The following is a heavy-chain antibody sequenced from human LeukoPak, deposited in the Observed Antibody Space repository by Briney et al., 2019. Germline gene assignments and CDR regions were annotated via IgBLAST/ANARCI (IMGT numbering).Heavy chain of an antibody. CDR2: IYHSGST. CDR3: ARASLPPNYDFWSGYFSYYYYYGMDV. Sequence: SETLSLTCAVYGGSFSGYYWSWIRQPPGKGLEWIGEIYHSGSTNYNPSLKSRVTISVDKSKNQFSLKLSSVTAADTAVYYCARASLPPNYDFWSGYFSYYYYYGMDVWGQGTTVTVSS. J-gene: IGHJ6*02. V-gene: IGHV4-34*01. D-gene: IGHD3-3*01. CDR1: GGSFSGYY.